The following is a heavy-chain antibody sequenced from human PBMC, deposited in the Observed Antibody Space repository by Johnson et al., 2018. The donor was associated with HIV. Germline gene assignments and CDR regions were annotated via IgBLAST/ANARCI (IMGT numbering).Heavy chain of an antibody. D-gene: IGHD3-16*02. CDR3: TTDQAGDYVWGDYRYAFDI. CDR1: GFTFSDYY. CDR2: IWYDGSNK. Sequence: QVQLVESGGGLVKPGGSLRLSCAASGFTFSDYYMSWIRQAPGKGLEWVAVIWYDGSNKYYADSVKGRFTISRDNSKNTLYLQMSSLKIEDTAVYHCTTDQAGDYVWGDYRYAFDIWGQGTMVTVSS. V-gene: IGHV3-33*08. J-gene: IGHJ3*02.